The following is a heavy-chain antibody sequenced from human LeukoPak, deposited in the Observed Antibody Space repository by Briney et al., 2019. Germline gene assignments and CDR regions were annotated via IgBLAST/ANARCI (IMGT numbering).Heavy chain of an antibody. CDR2: ISFDGSNE. Sequence: GRSLRLSCAASGFTFRSYGMHWVRQAPGKGLEWVALISFDGSNENYADSVKGRFTISRDNSKNTLYLQVNSLRAEDTAVYYCAKDDSSSWLFDYWGQGTLVTVSS. V-gene: IGHV3-30*18. J-gene: IGHJ4*02. CDR3: AKDDSSSWLFDY. CDR1: GFTFRSYG. D-gene: IGHD6-13*01.